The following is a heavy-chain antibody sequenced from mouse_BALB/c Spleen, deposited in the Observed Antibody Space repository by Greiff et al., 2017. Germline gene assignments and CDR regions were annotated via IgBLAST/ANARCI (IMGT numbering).Heavy chain of an antibody. Sequence: QVQLQQSGAELVRPGASVTLSCKASGYTFTDYEMHWVKQTPVHGLEWIGAIDPETGGTAYNQKFKGKGTLTADKSSSTAYMELRSLTSEDSAVYDCTRRPVDWYFDVWGAGTTVTVSS. J-gene: IGHJ1*01. CDR1: GYTFTDYE. V-gene: IGHV1-15*01. D-gene: IGHD1-1*01. CDR3: TRRPVDWYFDV. CDR2: IDPETGGT.